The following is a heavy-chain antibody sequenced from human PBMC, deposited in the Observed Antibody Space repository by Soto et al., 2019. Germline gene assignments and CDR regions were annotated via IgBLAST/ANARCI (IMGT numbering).Heavy chain of an antibody. J-gene: IGHJ3*02. CDR2: IIPIFGTA. Sequence: SVKVSCKASGGTFSSYAISWVRQAPGQGLEWMGGIIPIFGTANYAQKFQGRVTITADESTSTAYMELSSLRSEDTAVYYCARPIEMATIIDAFDIWGQGTMVTGSS. CDR1: GGTFSSYA. D-gene: IGHD5-12*01. V-gene: IGHV1-69*13. CDR3: ARPIEMATIIDAFDI.